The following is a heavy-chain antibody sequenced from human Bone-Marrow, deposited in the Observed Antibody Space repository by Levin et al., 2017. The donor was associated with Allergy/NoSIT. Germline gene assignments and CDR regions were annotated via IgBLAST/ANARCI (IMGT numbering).Heavy chain of an antibody. Sequence: KRSGPTLVKPTQTLTLTCTFSGFSLSTSGVGVGWIRRPPGKALEWLALIYWDDDKRYSPSVKSRLTITKDTSKNQVVLTMTNMDPVDTATYYCAHSHSSGWLPYFDYWGQGMLVTVSS. CDR1: GFSLSTSGVG. V-gene: IGHV2-5*02. CDR2: IYWDDDK. CDR3: AHSHSSGWLPYFDY. J-gene: IGHJ4*02. D-gene: IGHD6-19*01.